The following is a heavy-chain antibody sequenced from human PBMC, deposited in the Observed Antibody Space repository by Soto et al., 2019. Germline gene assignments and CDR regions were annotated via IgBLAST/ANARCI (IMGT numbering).Heavy chain of an antibody. V-gene: IGHV4-59*01. CDR2: IYYSGST. CDR3: ARGSMTTVNWFDP. CDR1: GGSISSYY. D-gene: IGHD4-4*01. Sequence: SETLSLTCTVSGGSISSYYWSWIRQPPGKGLEWIGYIYYSGSTNYNPSLKSRVTISVDTSKNQFSLKLSSVTAADTAVYYCARGSMTTVNWFDPWGQGTLVTVSS. J-gene: IGHJ5*02.